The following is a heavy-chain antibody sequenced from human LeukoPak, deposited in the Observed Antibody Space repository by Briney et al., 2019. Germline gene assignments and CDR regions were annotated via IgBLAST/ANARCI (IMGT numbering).Heavy chain of an antibody. CDR1: GGTFSSYA. Sequence: SVRVSCKASGGTFSSYAISWVRQAPGQGLEWMGRIIPIFGIANYAQKFQGRVTITADKSTSTAYMELSSLRSEDTAVNYCARDVLSSRYDSSGMGSFDYWGQGTLVTVSS. V-gene: IGHV1-69*04. CDR3: ARDVLSSRYDSSGMGSFDY. D-gene: IGHD3-22*01. CDR2: IIPIFGIA. J-gene: IGHJ4*02.